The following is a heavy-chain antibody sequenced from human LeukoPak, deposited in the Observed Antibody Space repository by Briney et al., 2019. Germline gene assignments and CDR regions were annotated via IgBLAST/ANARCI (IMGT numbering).Heavy chain of an antibody. CDR1: GYTFTSYG. V-gene: IGHV1-18*01. CDR3: ARVFLYCSGGSCYSDY. J-gene: IGHJ4*02. D-gene: IGHD2-15*01. CDR2: ISAYNGNT. Sequence: GASXKVSCKASGYTFTSYGISWVRQAPGQGLEWMGWISAYNGNTNYAQKLQGRVTMTTDTFTSTAYMELRSLRSDDTAVYYCARVFLYCSGGSCYSDYWGQGTLVTVSS.